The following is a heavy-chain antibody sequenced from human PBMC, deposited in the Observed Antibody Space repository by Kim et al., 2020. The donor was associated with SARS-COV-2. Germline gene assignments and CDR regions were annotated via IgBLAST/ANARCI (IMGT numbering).Heavy chain of an antibody. V-gene: IGHV4-61*01. CDR2: IYYSGST. D-gene: IGHD6-13*01. CDR3: ARVVGAAAGFQPPIYYYYGMDV. J-gene: IGHJ6*02. CDR1: GGSVSSGSYY. Sequence: SETLSLTCTVSGGSVSSGSYYWSWIRQPPGKGLEWIGYIYYSGSTNYNPSLKSRVTISVDTSKNQFSLKLSSVTAADTAVYYCARVVGAAAGFQPPIYYYYGMDVWGQGTTVTVSS.